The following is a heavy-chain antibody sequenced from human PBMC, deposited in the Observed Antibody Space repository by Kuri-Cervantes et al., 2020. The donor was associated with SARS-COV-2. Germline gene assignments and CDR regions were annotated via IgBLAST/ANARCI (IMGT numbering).Heavy chain of an antibody. V-gene: IGHV1-18*01. CDR1: GYTFTSYG. Sequence: ASVKVSCKASGYTFTSYGISWVRQAPGQGLEWMGWISAYNGNTNYAQKLQGRVTMTTDTSTSTAYMELRSLRSDDTAVYYCARAPYYDLWSGTSTDAFDIWGQGTMVTVSS. J-gene: IGHJ3*02. CDR3: ARAPYYDLWSGTSTDAFDI. D-gene: IGHD3-3*01. CDR2: ISAYNGNT.